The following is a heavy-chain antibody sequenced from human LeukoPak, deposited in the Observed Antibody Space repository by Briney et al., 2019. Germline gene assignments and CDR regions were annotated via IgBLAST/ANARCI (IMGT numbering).Heavy chain of an antibody. J-gene: IGHJ4*02. Sequence: SETLSLTCAISGGSISGTPYYWGWIRQPPGKGLEWIGSIYYSGSTYYNPSLKSRLTISVDTSKNQFSLKLSSVTAADTAMYYCARASTIFGHFAYWGRGTLVTVSS. CDR2: IYYSGST. CDR1: GGSISGTPYY. D-gene: IGHD3-3*01. V-gene: IGHV4-39*07. CDR3: ARASTIFGHFAY.